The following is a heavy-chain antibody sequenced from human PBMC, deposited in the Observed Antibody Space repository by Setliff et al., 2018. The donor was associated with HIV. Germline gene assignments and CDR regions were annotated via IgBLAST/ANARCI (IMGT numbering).Heavy chain of an antibody. CDR2: VFYSGGA. Sequence: SETLSLTCTVSGGSMSTTSYYWAWIRQPPGKGLEWIGGVFYSGGAYYNASLKSRVTISVDTSKNQFSLNLNSGTAADTATYYCGRQFRYQSIAVAGIDYWGQGTLVTVSS. CDR1: GGSMSTTSYY. J-gene: IGHJ4*02. D-gene: IGHD6-19*01. V-gene: IGHV4-39*01. CDR3: GRQFRYQSIAVAGIDY.